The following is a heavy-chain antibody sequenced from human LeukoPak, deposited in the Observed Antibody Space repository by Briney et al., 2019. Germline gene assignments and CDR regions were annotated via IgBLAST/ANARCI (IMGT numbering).Heavy chain of an antibody. V-gene: IGHV4-59*01. Sequence: SETLSLTCTVSGGSISSYYWSWIRQPPGKGLEWIGYIYYSESTNYNPSLKSRVTISVDTSKNQSSLKLSSVTAADTAVYYCARGGYYYGSGSLNWFDPWGQGTLVTVSS. CDR2: IYYSEST. D-gene: IGHD3-10*01. CDR1: GGSISSYY. CDR3: ARGGYYYGSGSLNWFDP. J-gene: IGHJ5*02.